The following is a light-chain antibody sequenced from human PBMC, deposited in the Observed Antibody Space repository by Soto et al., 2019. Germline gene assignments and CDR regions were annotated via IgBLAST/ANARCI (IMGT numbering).Light chain of an antibody. J-gene: IGKJ1*01. CDR1: QSVSSN. CDR3: QHYNSHPWP. CDR2: GAS. V-gene: IGKV3-15*01. Sequence: EMLVTQSPDTLSVSPGERATLSCRASQSVSSNLAWYQQKPGQAPRLLIYGASTRATGIPARFSGSGSGTEFTLTISSLQTDDFGTYYCQHYNSHPWPFGQGTKVDIK.